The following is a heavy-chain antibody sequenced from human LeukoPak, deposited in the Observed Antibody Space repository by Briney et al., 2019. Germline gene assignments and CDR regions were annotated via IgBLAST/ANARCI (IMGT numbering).Heavy chain of an antibody. D-gene: IGHD2-2*01. CDR2: ISYDGSNK. CDR1: GFTFSSYG. CDR3: AKGDIVVVPAVKLRVGMDV. Sequence: GRSLSLSCAASGFTFSSYGMHWVRQAPGKGLEWVAVISYDGSNKYYADSVKGRFTISRDNSKNTLYLQMNSLRAEDTAVYYCAKGDIVVVPAVKLRVGMDVWGKGTTVTVSS. V-gene: IGHV3-30*18. J-gene: IGHJ6*04.